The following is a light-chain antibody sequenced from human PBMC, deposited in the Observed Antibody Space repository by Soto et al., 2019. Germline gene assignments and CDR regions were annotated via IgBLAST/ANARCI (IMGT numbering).Light chain of an antibody. CDR2: AAS. J-gene: IGKJ4*01. V-gene: IGKV1-9*01. Sequence: DIPLTQSPSFLSASVGDRVTITCRASQGIRSFLAWYQQKPGKAPNLLIYAASTLQSGVPSRFSGSGSGTEFTLTISSLQPEDFATYYCQQLNYYPLTFGGGTKVEIK. CDR1: QGIRSF. CDR3: QQLNYYPLT.